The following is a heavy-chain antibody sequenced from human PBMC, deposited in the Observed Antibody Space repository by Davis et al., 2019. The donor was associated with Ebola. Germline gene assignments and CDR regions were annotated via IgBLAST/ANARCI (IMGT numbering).Heavy chain of an antibody. CDR2: INHSGST. V-gene: IGHV4-34*01. J-gene: IGHJ4*02. CDR1: GGSFSGYY. Sequence: SETLLTCAVYGGSFSGYYWSWIRQPPGKGLEWIGEINHSGSTNYNPSLKSRVTISVDTSKNQFSLKLSSVTAADTAVYYCARRGWLRRGYYFDYWGQGTLVTVSS. D-gene: IGHD5-12*01. CDR3: ARRGWLRRGYYFDY.